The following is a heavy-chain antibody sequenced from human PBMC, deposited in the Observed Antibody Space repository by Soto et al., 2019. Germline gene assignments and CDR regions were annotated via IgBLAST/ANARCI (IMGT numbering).Heavy chain of an antibody. CDR2: IKQDGSEK. CDR3: ARAVASTSIPNY. V-gene: IGHV3-7*04. J-gene: IGHJ4*02. Sequence: EVQLVESGGGLVQPGGSLRLSCAASGFTFSSYWMSWVRQAPGKGLEWVANIKQDGSEKYYVDSVKGRVTISSDNAKHALYLQMNSMRAEDTAVAYCARAVASTSIPNYWGQGTLVTVSS. CDR1: GFTFSSYW.